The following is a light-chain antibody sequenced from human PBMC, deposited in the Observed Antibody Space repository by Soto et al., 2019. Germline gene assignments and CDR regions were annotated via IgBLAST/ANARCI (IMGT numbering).Light chain of an antibody. CDR2: ATS. J-gene: IGKJ5*01. CDR1: QTISRDD. V-gene: IGKV3D-20*02. CDR3: QQRNVWPPIT. Sequence: EIVLTQSPGTLSLSPGETATLSCRTSQTISRDDLAWYQQRPGQAPRLLVSATSRRATGIPDRFNGYGSGTDFTLTINNLEPEDFAVYYCQQRNVWPPITFGQGTRLEI.